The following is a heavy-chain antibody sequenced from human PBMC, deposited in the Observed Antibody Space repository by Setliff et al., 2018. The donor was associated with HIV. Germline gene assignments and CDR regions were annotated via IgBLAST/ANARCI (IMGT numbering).Heavy chain of an antibody. CDR3: ARVASGYDYGWLDP. CDR1: GGSFSGYY. Sequence: SETLSLTCAVYGGSFSGYYWSWIRQPPGKGLEWIGEINHSGSTNYNPSLKSRVTISVDMSKNTLYLQMNSLRAEDTAVYYCARVASGYDYGWLDPWGQGTLVPVSS. D-gene: IGHD5-12*01. J-gene: IGHJ5*02. V-gene: IGHV4-34*01. CDR2: INHSGST.